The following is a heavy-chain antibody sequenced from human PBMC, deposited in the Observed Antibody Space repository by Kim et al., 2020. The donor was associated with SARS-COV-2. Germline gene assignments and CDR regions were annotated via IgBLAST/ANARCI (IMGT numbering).Heavy chain of an antibody. D-gene: IGHD5-18*01. J-gene: IGHJ4*02. CDR1: GYIFNTYG. CDR3: TRGGRDTAANRYFDW. CDR2: ISPFNFNK. V-gene: IGHV1-18*01. Sequence: ASVKVSCKASGYIFNTYGINWVRQAPGQGLQWMGWISPFNFNKNYAQAFQDRLTMTTDTSTSTAYMELKSLTYDDTAVYYCTRGGRDTAANRYFDWWGQGTLVTVSS.